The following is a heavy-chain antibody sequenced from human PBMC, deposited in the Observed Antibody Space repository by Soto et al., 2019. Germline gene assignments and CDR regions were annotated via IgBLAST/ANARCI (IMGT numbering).Heavy chain of an antibody. CDR2: INPSGGST. Sequence: ASVKVSCKASGYTFTSYYMHWVRQAPGQGLEWMGIINPSGGSTSYAQKFQGRVTMTRDTSTSTVYMELSSLRSEDTAVYYCASTYGSGSYRAPDAFDIWGQGTMVTVSS. CDR3: ASTYGSGSYRAPDAFDI. D-gene: IGHD3-10*01. J-gene: IGHJ3*02. CDR1: GYTFTSYY. V-gene: IGHV1-46*03.